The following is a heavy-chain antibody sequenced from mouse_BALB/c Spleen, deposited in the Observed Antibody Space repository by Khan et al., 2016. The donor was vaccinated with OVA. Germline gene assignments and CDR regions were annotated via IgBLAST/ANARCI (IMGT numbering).Heavy chain of an antibody. CDR2: IWTGGST. Sequence: QVQLKESGPGLVAPSQSLSITCTVSGFSLVTYGVHWVRQSPGRGLEWLGVIWTGGSTNYNSALMSRLSMSKDNSKSQVFLKMNSLQTDDTAMYYCVRETAYYGDYEAMDYWGQGTSVTVSS. D-gene: IGHD2-13*01. J-gene: IGHJ4*01. CDR1: GFSLVTYG. CDR3: VRETAYYGDYEAMDY. V-gene: IGHV2-9*02.